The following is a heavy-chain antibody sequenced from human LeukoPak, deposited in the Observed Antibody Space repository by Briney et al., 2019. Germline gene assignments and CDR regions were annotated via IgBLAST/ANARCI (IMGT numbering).Heavy chain of an antibody. CDR1: GFTFGSDW. CDR3: VRDFRSADY. Sequence: GGSLRLSCAASGFTFGSDWMHWVRQAPGKGPMWVSRICPDGTGISYADSVKARFTTSRDNAKNTVYLQMNGLREEDTAVYYCVRDFRSADYWGQGTLATVSS. V-gene: IGHV3-74*01. CDR2: ICPDGTGI. J-gene: IGHJ4*02.